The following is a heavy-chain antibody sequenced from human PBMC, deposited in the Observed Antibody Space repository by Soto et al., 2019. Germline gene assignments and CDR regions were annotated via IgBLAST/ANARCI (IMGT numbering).Heavy chain of an antibody. Sequence: QVQLVESGGGVVQPGRSLRISCAASGFTFSSFGMHWVRQAPGKGLEWVAVISCDGSKKYYADSVKGRFTISRDNSKNTMYLQMNSLRAEDTSVYYCAKDLSKCGPQVSYGMDVWGQGTKVTVSS. CDR3: AKDLSKCGPQVSYGMDV. D-gene: IGHD1-26*01. V-gene: IGHV3-30*18. CDR1: GFTFSSFG. J-gene: IGHJ6*02. CDR2: ISCDGSKK.